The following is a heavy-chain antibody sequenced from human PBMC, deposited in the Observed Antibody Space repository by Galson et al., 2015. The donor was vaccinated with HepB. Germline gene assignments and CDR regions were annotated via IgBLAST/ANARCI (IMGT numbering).Heavy chain of an antibody. CDR3: ASSRGYYYDSSG. J-gene: IGHJ4*02. CDR1: GGTFSSYA. V-gene: IGHV1-69*04. CDR2: IIPILGIA. Sequence: SVKVSCKASGGTFSSYAISWVRQAPGQGLEWMGRIIPILGIANYAQKFQGRVTITADKSTSTAYMELSSLRSEDTAVYYCASSRGYYYDSSGWGQGTLVTVSS. D-gene: IGHD3-22*01.